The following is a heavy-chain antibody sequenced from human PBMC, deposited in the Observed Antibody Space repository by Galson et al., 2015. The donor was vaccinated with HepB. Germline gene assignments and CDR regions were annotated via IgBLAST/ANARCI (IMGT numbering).Heavy chain of an antibody. CDR1: GFTFSSYS. D-gene: IGHD3-22*01. CDR2: ISSSSSYI. Sequence: SLRLSCAASGFTFSSYSMNWVRQAPGKGLEWVSSISSSSSYIYYADSVKGRFTISRDNAKNSLYLQMNSLRAEDTAVYYCARDGTYYYNSIIDAFDIWGQWTMVTVSS. V-gene: IGHV3-21*01. J-gene: IGHJ3*02. CDR3: ARDGTYYYNSIIDAFDI.